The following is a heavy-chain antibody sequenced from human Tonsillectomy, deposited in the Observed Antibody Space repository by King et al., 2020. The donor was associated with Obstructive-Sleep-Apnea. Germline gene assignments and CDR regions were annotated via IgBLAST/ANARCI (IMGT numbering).Heavy chain of an antibody. Sequence: VQLVESGAEVKKPGESLRISCKGSGYIFTTYWLSWVRQMPGKGLEWMGRIDPSDSYTDYSPSFQGHVTISTDKSISTAYLQWSSLRASDTAMYYCATYDSLLGFVYWGQGTLVSLSS. J-gene: IGHJ4*02. CDR1: GYIFTTYW. CDR3: ATYDSLLGFVY. V-gene: IGHV5-10-1*03. D-gene: IGHD3-22*01. CDR2: IDPSDSYT.